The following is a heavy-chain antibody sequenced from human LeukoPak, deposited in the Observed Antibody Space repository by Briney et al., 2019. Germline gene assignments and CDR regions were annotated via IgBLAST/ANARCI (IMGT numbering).Heavy chain of an antibody. CDR3: ARRRRGTSCYFDY. CDR2: INHGGST. D-gene: IGHD2-2*01. V-gene: IGHV4-34*01. J-gene: IGHJ4*02. CDR1: GGSISTYY. Sequence: PSETLSPTCTVSGGSISTYYWSWIRQPPGKGLEWIGEINHGGSTNYNPSLKSRVTISVDTSKNQFSLKLSSMTAADTAVYYCARRRRGTSCYFDYWGQGTLVTVSS.